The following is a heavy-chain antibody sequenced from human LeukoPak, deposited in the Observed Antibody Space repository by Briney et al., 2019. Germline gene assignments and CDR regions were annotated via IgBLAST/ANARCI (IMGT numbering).Heavy chain of an antibody. CDR1: GGSFSGYY. Sequence: SETLSLTCAVYGGSFSGYYWSWIRQPPGKGLEWIGEINHSGSTNYNPSLKSRVTISVDTSKNQFSLKLSSVTAADTAVYFCAGGSEQWLALFDYWGQGTLVTVSS. D-gene: IGHD6-19*01. CDR2: INHSGST. J-gene: IGHJ4*02. CDR3: AGGSEQWLALFDY. V-gene: IGHV4-34*01.